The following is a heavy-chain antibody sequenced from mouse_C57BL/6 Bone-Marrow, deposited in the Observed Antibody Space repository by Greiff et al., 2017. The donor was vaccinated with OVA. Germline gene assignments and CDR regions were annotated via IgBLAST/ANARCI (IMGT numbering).Heavy chain of an antibody. J-gene: IGHJ3*01. CDR1: GYTFTDYY. CDR3: ARSGGLRTFAY. CDR2: INPNNGGT. Sequence: EVQLQQSGPELVKPGASVKISCKASGYTFTDYYMNWVKQSHGKSLEWIGDINPNNGGTSYNQKFKGKATLTVDKSSSTAYMELRSLTSEDSAVYYCARSGGLRTFAYWGQGTLVTVSA. D-gene: IGHD2-4*01. V-gene: IGHV1-26*01.